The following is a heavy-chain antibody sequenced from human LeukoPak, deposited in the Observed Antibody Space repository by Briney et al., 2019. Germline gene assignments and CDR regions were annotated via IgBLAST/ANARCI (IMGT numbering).Heavy chain of an antibody. Sequence: SETLSLTCTVSGGSISSSSYYWGWIRQPPGKGLEWIGSIYYSGSTYYNPSLKSRVTISVDTSKNQFSLKLSSVTAADTAVYYCARRAGGVRPFDYWGQGTLVTVSS. J-gene: IGHJ4*02. V-gene: IGHV4-39*01. CDR2: IYYSGST. CDR3: ARRAGGVRPFDY. CDR1: GGSISSSSYY. D-gene: IGHD3-10*01.